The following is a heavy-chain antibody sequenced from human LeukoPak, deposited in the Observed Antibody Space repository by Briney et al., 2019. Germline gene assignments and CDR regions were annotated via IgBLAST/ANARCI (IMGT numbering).Heavy chain of an antibody. Sequence: GASVKVSCKASGGTFSSYAISWVRQAPGQGLEWMGGIIPIFGTANYAQKFQGRVTITADESTSTAYMELSSLRSEDTAVYYCARDSSFRITIFGVVAPNWFDPWGQGTLVTVSS. D-gene: IGHD3-3*01. CDR2: IIPIFGTA. CDR1: GGTFSSYA. J-gene: IGHJ5*02. CDR3: ARDSSFRITIFGVVAPNWFDP. V-gene: IGHV1-69*13.